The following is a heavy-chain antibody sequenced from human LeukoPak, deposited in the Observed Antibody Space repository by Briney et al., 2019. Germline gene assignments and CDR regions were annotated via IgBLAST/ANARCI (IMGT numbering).Heavy chain of an antibody. J-gene: IGHJ4*02. Sequence: PGKSLRLSCTASGFIFSSYVMHWVRQAPGKGLQWVALISGDGTKKYYADSVKGRLTISRDNSKNTLFLQMNRLTPEDTAFYYFAKDDYADFPWYFDSWGPGVLVTV. CDR2: ISGDGTKK. D-gene: IGHD4-17*01. CDR1: GFIFSSYV. V-gene: IGHV3-30*18. CDR3: AKDDYADFPWYFDS.